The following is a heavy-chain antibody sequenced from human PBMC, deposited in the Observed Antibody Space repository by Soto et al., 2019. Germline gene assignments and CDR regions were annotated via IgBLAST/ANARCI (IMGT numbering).Heavy chain of an antibody. CDR2: IDPSDSYT. Sequence: EVQLVQSGAEVKKPGESLRISCKGSGYSFTRYWISWVRQMPGKGLEWMGRIDPSDSYTNYSPSFQGHVTISSDKSISTAYLQWTSLKASDTAMYYCARRVLGAYTHADYWGQGTLFTVSS. CDR3: ARRVLGAYTHADY. CDR1: GYSFTRYW. J-gene: IGHJ4*02. D-gene: IGHD1-26*01. V-gene: IGHV5-10-1*01.